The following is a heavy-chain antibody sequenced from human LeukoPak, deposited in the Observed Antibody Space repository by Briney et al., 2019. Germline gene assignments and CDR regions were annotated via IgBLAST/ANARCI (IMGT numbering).Heavy chain of an antibody. CDR1: GFTFSGYS. J-gene: IGHJ4*02. CDR3: ARDHCSGGSCYNTY. Sequence: GGSLRLSCGASGFTFSGYSMNWVRQAPGKGLEWISSISSSSSYIYYADSVKGRFTISRDNAKNSLYLQMNSLRAEDTAVYYCARDHCSGGSCYNTYWGQGTLVTVSS. CDR2: ISSSSSYI. D-gene: IGHD2-15*01. V-gene: IGHV3-21*01.